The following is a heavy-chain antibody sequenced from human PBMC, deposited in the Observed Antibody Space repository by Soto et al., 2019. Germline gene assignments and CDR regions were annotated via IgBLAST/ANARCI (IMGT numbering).Heavy chain of an antibody. V-gene: IGHV5-51*01. D-gene: IGHD3-3*01. J-gene: IGHJ4*02. CDR1: GYNFAGYW. CDR3: ARGGVSTRTFDY. CDR2: IYPSDSDT. Sequence: GESLKISCKGSGYNFAGYWIAWVRQMPGKGLELMGIIYPSDSDTRYRPSFQGQVTISADKSISSAYLQWSSLRASDTAMYYCARGGVSTRTFDYWGQGTPVTFA.